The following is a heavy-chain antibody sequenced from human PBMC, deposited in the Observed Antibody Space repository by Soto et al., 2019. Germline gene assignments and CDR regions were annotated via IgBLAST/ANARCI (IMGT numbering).Heavy chain of an antibody. CDR1: GFTFSSYS. V-gene: IGHV3-48*02. CDR2: ISSGSSTI. CDR3: AREEGIAARRFYFY. D-gene: IGHD6-6*01. Sequence: QPGGSLRLSCAASGFTFSSYSMNWVRQAPGKGLEWVSYISSGSSTIYYADSVKGRFTISRDNAQNSLYLQMNSLRDEDTAVYYCAREEGIAARRFYFYWGQGTLVTVSS. J-gene: IGHJ4*02.